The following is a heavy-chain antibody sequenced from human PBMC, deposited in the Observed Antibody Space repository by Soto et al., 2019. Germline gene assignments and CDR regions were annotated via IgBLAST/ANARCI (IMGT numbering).Heavy chain of an antibody. CDR1: GGTLSSYS. CDR2: IIPVFGSP. CDR3: ARLRGNQLTGETYYYYGMEV. V-gene: IGHV1-69*06. D-gene: IGHD7-27*01. Sequence: QVQLVQSGAEVKKPGSSVKVSCKASGGTLSSYSINWVRQAPGQGLEWMGGIIPVFGSPSYAQKFQGRVTITADKSTTTAYMEVSTLRSEDTAVYYCARLRGNQLTGETYYYYGMEVWGQGTTVTASS. J-gene: IGHJ6*02.